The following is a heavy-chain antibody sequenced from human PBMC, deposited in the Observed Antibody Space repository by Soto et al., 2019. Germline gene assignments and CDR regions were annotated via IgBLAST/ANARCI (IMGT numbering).Heavy chain of an antibody. D-gene: IGHD6-19*01. V-gene: IGHV3-30-3*01. CDR2: TSYDGSNK. J-gene: IGHJ3*02. CDR1: RFTFSSYS. Sequence: QVQLVESGGGLVQPGRSLRLSCAASRFTFSSYSMHWVRQAPGKGLEWVAITSYDGSNKNYADSVKGRFTISRDNSKNTLDLQMNILRPEDTAVYYWARDRGSSGWSDAFDIWGQGTMVTVSS. CDR3: ARDRGSSGWSDAFDI.